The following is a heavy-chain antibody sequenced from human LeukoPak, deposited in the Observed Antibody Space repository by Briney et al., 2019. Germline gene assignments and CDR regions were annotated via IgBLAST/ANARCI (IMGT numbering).Heavy chain of an antibody. J-gene: IGHJ6*03. V-gene: IGHV1-18*01. CDR1: GYTFTSYG. Sequence: GASVKVSCKASGYTFTSYGITWVRQAPGQGLEWMGWISPYNGNTNYVQKLQGRVTMTTDISTSTAYTELRSLRSDGTAVYYCARDQGGDYRYYYYYYMDVWGKGTTVTVSS. D-gene: IGHD4-17*01. CDR3: ARDQGGDYRYYYYYYMDV. CDR2: ISPYNGNT.